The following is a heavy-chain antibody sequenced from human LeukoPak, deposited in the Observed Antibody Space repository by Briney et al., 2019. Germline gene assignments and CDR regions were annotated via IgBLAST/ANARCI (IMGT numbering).Heavy chain of an antibody. Sequence: PSETLSLTCTVSGYSVSSGYYWGWIRQPPGKGLEWIASIYHSGDTYYNPSLRSRVTISLDTSKNQLSLKLSSVTAADTAVYYCARDPCWGGTRYSTEYWGQGTLVTVSS. CDR2: IYHSGDT. D-gene: IGHD2-15*01. CDR3: ARDPCWGGTRYSTEY. V-gene: IGHV4-38-2*02. CDR1: GYSVSSGYY. J-gene: IGHJ4*02.